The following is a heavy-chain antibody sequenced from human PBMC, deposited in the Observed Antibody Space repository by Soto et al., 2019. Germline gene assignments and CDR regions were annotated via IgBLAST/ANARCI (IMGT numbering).Heavy chain of an antibody. CDR3: ARVGPWVPYYYDSSPYTFENWFDP. D-gene: IGHD3-22*01. V-gene: IGHV4-38-2*01. CDR1: GYSISSGYY. Sequence: SETLSLTCAVSGYSISSGYYWGWLRQPPGKGLEWIRSIYHGGSTYYNPSLNSRVTLSIDMTNNHVSLILNSVTAADTAVYYCARVGPWVPYYYDSSPYTFENWFDPWGQGTLVTVSS. CDR2: IYHGGST. J-gene: IGHJ5*02.